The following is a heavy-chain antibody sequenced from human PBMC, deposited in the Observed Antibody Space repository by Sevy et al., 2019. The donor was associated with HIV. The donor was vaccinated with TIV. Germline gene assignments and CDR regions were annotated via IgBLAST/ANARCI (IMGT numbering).Heavy chain of an antibody. Sequence: GGSLRLSCAASGFPFSSYGMNWVRQAPGMGLEWVSYISDISSAIYYADSVKGRFTISRDNAKKSLYLQMNSLRAEDTAVYYCARGLAALPGYYYGMDVWGQRTTVTVSS. J-gene: IGHJ6*02. CDR3: ARGLAALPGYYYGMDV. CDR2: ISDISSAI. V-gene: IGHV3-48*01. D-gene: IGHD6-6*01. CDR1: GFPFSSYG.